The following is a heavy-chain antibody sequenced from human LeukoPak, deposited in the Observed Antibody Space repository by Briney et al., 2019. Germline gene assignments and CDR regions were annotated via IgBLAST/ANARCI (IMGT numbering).Heavy chain of an antibody. CDR2: IASDGSST. V-gene: IGHV3-74*01. CDR1: GFTFSSYW. Sequence: GGSLRLSCAGSGFTFSSYWMNWVRQAPGKGLVWVSRIASDGSSTTYADSVKGRFSISRDNAKKTLYLQMNSLRVEDTAVYYFASGLPPGNDYCGQGTLVTVSS. D-gene: IGHD4-23*01. J-gene: IGHJ4*02. CDR3: ASGLPPGNDY.